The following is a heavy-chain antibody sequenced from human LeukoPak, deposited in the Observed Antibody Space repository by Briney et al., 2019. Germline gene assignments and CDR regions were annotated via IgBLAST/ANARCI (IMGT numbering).Heavy chain of an antibody. Sequence: ASVKVSCKASGYTFTGYYMHWVRQAPGQGLEWMGWINPNSGGTNYAQKFQGRVTMTRDTSISTAYMELSRLRSDDTAVYYCARDPYHLWFGEARFDPWGQGTLVTVSS. CDR1: GYTFTGYY. CDR3: ARDPYHLWFGEARFDP. CDR2: INPNSGGT. D-gene: IGHD3-10*01. J-gene: IGHJ5*02. V-gene: IGHV1-2*02.